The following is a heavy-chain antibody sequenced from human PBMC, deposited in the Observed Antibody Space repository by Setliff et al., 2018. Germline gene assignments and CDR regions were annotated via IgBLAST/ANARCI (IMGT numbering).Heavy chain of an antibody. D-gene: IGHD3-16*02. V-gene: IGHV3-30*02. Sequence: GSLRLSCAASGFTLSSYGMHWVRQAPGKGLEWVAFIRYDGSNKYYADSVKGRFTISRDNSKNTVYLRMNALRAEDTGLYYCARDRGQVTVNNRYGFYYYGMDVWGQGTTVAVSS. CDR2: IRYDGSNK. CDR3: ARDRGQVTVNNRYGFYYYGMDV. J-gene: IGHJ6*02. CDR1: GFTLSSYG.